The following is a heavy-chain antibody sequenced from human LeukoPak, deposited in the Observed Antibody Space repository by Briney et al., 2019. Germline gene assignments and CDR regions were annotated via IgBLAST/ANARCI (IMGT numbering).Heavy chain of an antibody. D-gene: IGHD2-15*01. Sequence: ASVKVSCKASGYTFTSYYMHWVRQAPGQGLEWMGIINPSGGSTSYAQKFQGRVTMTRDTSTSTVYMELSSLRSEDTAVYYCARDFGASDCSGGSCYSQTFDYWGQGTLVTVCS. CDR2: INPSGGST. CDR3: ARDFGASDCSGGSCYSQTFDY. V-gene: IGHV1-46*01. CDR1: GYTFTSYY. J-gene: IGHJ4*02.